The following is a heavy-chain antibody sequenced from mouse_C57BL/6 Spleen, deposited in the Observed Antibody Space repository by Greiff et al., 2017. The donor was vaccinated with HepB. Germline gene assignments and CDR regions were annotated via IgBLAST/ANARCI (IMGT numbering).Heavy chain of an antibody. CDR3: ARGMDYFRLGFYYFDY. CDR2: INPSSGYN. D-gene: IGHD3-2*02. J-gene: IGHJ2*01. Sequence: VQLQQSGAELAKPGASVKLSCKASGYTFTSYWMHWVKQRPGQGLEWIGYINPSSGYNKYNQKFKDKATLTADKSSSTAYMQLSSLTYEDSAVYYCARGMDYFRLGFYYFDYWGQGTTLTVSS. CDR1: GYTFTSYW. V-gene: IGHV1-7*01.